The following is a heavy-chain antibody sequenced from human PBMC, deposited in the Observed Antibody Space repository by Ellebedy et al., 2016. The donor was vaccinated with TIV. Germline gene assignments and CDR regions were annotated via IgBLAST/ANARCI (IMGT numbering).Heavy chain of an antibody. CDR1: GGFIEVSGYY. V-gene: IGHV4-39*01. CDR3: ARRMSNYYGSENYFYYLDY. CDR2: ISYTGTT. D-gene: IGHD3-10*01. J-gene: IGHJ4*02. Sequence: SETLSLTCTVSGGFIEVSGYYWDWVRQPPGKGLEWIGSISYTGTTHHNAPLKSRLTMSIDTSRSQFSLKLSSVTAADTAVYYCARRMSNYYGSENYFYYLDYWGQGTLVTVSS.